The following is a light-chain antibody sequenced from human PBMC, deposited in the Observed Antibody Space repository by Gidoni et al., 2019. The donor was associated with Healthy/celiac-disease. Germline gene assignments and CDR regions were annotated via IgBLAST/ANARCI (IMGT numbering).Light chain of an antibody. CDR2: RNN. CDR1: SSNIGSNY. V-gene: IGLV1-47*01. Sequence: QSVLTQPPSASGTPGQRVTISCSGSSSNIGSNYVYCYQQLPGTAPKLLIDRNNQRPSGVPDRFSGSKSGTSASLAISGLRSEDEADYYCAAWDDSLSGHVVFGGGTKLTVL. J-gene: IGLJ2*01. CDR3: AAWDDSLSGHVV.